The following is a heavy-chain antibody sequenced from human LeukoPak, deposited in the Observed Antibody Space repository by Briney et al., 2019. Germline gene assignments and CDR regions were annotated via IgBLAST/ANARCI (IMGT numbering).Heavy chain of an antibody. Sequence: PSETLSLTCTVSGGSISSSSYYWGWIRQPPGKGLEWIGSIYYGGSTYYNPSLKSRVTISVDTSKNQFSLRLSSVTAADTAVYYCARHDIRGGAYDIWGQGTMVTVSS. D-gene: IGHD3-10*01. CDR1: GGSISSSSYY. V-gene: IGHV4-39*01. CDR3: ARHDIRGGAYDI. J-gene: IGHJ3*02. CDR2: IYYGGST.